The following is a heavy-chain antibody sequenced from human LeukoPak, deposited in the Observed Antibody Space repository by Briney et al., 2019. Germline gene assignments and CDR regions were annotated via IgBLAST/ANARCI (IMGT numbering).Heavy chain of an antibody. CDR3: ARGWDPYCSSTSCYPYYYYMDA. D-gene: IGHD2-2*01. Sequence: ASVKVSCKASGYTFTSYDINWVRQATGQGLEWMGWMNPNSGNTGYAQKFQGRVTITRNTSISTAYMELSSLRSEDTAVYYCARGWDPYCSSTSCYPYYYYMDAWGKGTTVTVSS. CDR1: GYTFTSYD. CDR2: MNPNSGNT. J-gene: IGHJ6*03. V-gene: IGHV1-8*03.